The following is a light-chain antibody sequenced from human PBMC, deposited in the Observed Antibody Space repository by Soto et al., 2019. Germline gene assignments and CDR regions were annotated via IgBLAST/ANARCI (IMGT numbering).Light chain of an antibody. V-gene: IGKV1-33*01. Sequence: DIQMTQSPPSLPASVGDRVTITCQATHDISKFLNWYQHKPGRAPKLLIYDASILQTGVPSRFSGTRSGTHFTFTISSLQPEDIATYYCLQYHKPPLTFGGGTKVE. CDR1: HDISKF. J-gene: IGKJ4*01. CDR3: LQYHKPPLT. CDR2: DAS.